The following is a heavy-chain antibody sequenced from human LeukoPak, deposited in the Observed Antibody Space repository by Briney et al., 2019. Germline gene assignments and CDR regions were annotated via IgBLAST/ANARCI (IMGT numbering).Heavy chain of an antibody. D-gene: IGHD3-10*01. CDR2: IHYSGST. CDR1: GGSISSSSYY. J-gene: IGHJ6*02. V-gene: IGHV4-39*01. CDR3: ARRILSLYYYYGMDV. Sequence: SETLSLTCTVSGGSISSSSYYWGWIRQPPGKGLEWIVSIHYSGSTYYNPSLKSRVTISVDTSKNQFSLKLSSVTAADTAVYYCARRILSLYYYYGMDVWGQGTTVTVSS.